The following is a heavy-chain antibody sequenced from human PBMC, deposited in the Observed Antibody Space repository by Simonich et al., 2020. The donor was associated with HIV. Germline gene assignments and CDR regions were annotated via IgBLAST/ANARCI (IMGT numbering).Heavy chain of an antibody. CDR2: ISHVGRT. V-gene: IGHV4-34*02. CDR1: GGSFSGYY. Sequence: VQLQQWGAGLLKPSETLSLTCAVYGGSFSGYYWSWIRQPPGKGLEWIGEISHVGRTKNNPSIKSRVTKSVDTAKSQISLRLSSVTAADTALYYCARHRPSGNYLYEVDYFDFWGQGTLVTVSS. D-gene: IGHD1-26*01. CDR3: ARHRPSGNYLYEVDYFDF. J-gene: IGHJ4*02.